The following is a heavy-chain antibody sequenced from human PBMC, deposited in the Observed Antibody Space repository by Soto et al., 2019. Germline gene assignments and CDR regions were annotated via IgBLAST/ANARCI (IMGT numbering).Heavy chain of an antibody. CDR2: IVVGSGNT. Sequence: SVKVSCKASVVTFTSSAGQWVRQARGQRLEWIGWIVVGSGNTNYAQKFQERVTITRDMSTSTAYMELSSLRSEDTAVYYCAADRYYGSGSYLGPDYCYYGMDVWGQGTTVTVSS. CDR3: AADRYYGSGSYLGPDYCYYGMDV. D-gene: IGHD3-10*01. J-gene: IGHJ6*02. V-gene: IGHV1-58*01. CDR1: VVTFTSSA.